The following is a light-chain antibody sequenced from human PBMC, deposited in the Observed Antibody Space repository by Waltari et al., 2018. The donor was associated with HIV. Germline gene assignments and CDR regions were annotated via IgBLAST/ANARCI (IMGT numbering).Light chain of an antibody. CDR3: AAWDDSLNGVV. CDR2: SNK. V-gene: IGLV1-44*01. J-gene: IGLJ2*01. Sequence: QSVLTQPPSASGTPGQRVTISCSGSSSNIGSTTVNWYQQLPGTAPKLLIHSNKQRPSGVPDRFSGSKSGTSASLAIRGLQSEDEADYYCAAWDDSLNGVVFGGGTKLTVL. CDR1: SSNIGSTT.